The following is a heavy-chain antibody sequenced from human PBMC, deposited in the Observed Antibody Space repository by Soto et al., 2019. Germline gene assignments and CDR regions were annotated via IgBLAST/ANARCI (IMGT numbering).Heavy chain of an antibody. Sequence: LSLTCAVYGGSFSGYYWSWIRQPPGKGLEWIGEINHSGSTNYNPSLKSRVTISVDTSKNQFSLKLSSVTAADTAVYYCASLNYGLGNWFDPWGQGTLVTVSS. J-gene: IGHJ5*02. V-gene: IGHV4-34*01. CDR1: GGSFSGYY. CDR2: INHSGST. D-gene: IGHD4-17*01. CDR3: ASLNYGLGNWFDP.